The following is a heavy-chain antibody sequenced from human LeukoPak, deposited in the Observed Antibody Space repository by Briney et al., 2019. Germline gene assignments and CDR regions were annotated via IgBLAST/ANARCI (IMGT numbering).Heavy chain of an antibody. D-gene: IGHD1-26*01. CDR3: ARDMARWELLLGAFDI. V-gene: IGHV1-69*01. J-gene: IGHJ3*02. CDR2: INPIFGTA. CDR1: GGTFSSYA. Sequence: GSSVKASCKASGGTFSSYAISWVRQAPGQGLEWVGGINPIFGTANYAQKFQGRVTITADESTSTAYMELSSLRSEDTAVYYCARDMARWELLLGAFDIWGQGTMVTVSS.